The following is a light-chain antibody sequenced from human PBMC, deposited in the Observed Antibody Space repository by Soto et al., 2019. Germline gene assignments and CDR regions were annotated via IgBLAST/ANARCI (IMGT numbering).Light chain of an antibody. V-gene: IGLV1-47*01. CDR2: RNN. Sequence: QSVLTQPPLASGTPGQRVTISCSGSSSNIGSTSVYWFQQVPVTAPKLLIYRNNQRPSGVPDRFSGSKSGTSASLAISGLRSEDEADYYCAAWDDSLSGWVFGGGTKLTVL. CDR3: AAWDDSLSGWV. J-gene: IGLJ3*02. CDR1: SSNIGSTS.